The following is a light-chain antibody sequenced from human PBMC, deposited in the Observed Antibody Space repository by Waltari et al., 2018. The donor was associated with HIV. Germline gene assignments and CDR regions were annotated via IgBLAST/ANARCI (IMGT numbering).Light chain of an antibody. CDR1: NSNIGNGY. V-gene: IGLV1-51*01. Sequence: QSVLPQPPSVSAAPGEKVTISCPASNSNIGNGYVSWYQHLPGAAPKLLIYDNNKRPSGIPDRFSGSKSGTSATLDITGLQTGDEADYYCGTWERTLSGGVFGGGTKLTVL. J-gene: IGLJ3*02. CDR3: GTWERTLSGGV. CDR2: DNN.